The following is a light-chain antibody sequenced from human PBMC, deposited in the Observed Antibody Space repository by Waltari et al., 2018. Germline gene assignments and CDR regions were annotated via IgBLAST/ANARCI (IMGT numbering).Light chain of an antibody. J-gene: IGKJ4*01. CDR3: LQHNSYPLT. CDR2: AAF. V-gene: IGKV1-17*01. Sequence: DIQMTQFPSSLSASIGDRVTITCRASQGIRNDVGWHQQRPGKGPKRLIYAAFNLQNGVPSRFSGSGSGTEFTLTISSLQPEDFATYYCLQHNSYPLTFGGGTKVEIK. CDR1: QGIRND.